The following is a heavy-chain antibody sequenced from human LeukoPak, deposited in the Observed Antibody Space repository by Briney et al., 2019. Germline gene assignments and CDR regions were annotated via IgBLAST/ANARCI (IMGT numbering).Heavy chain of an antibody. CDR3: ARDGEVASSYGYYYYYMDV. J-gene: IGHJ6*03. Sequence: ASVKVSCKASGYTFTTYYMHWVRQAPGQGLEWMGIINPSGGSTSYAQKFQGRVTMTRDTSTSTVYMELSSLRSEGTAVYYCARDGEVASSYGYYYYYMDVWGKGTTVTVSS. CDR1: GYTFTTYY. D-gene: IGHD5-18*01. V-gene: IGHV1-46*01. CDR2: INPSGGST.